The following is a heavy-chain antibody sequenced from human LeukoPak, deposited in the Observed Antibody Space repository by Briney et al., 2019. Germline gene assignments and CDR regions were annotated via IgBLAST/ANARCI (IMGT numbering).Heavy chain of an antibody. CDR1: GYTFTSYG. CDR2: ISAYNGNT. J-gene: IGHJ4*02. V-gene: IGHV1-18*01. D-gene: IGHD3-10*01. CDR3: ARGYYGSGSYPHPFDY. Sequence: ASVKVSCKASGYTFTSYGISWVRQAPGQGLEWMGWISAYNGNTNYAQKLQGRVTMTTDTSTSTAYMELRNLRSDDTAVYYCARGYYGSGSYPHPFDYWGQGTLVTVSS.